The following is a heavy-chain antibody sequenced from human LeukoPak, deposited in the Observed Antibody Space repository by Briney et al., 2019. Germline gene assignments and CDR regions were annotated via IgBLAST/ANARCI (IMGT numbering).Heavy chain of an antibody. CDR3: ARTRTIAAHPGY. D-gene: IGHD6-6*01. V-gene: IGHV3-30-3*01. J-gene: IGHJ4*02. Sequence: GGSLRLSCAASGFTFSSYAMHWVRQAPGKGLEWVAVISYDGSNKYYADSVKGRFTISRDNSKNTLYLQMNSLRAEDMAVYYCARTRTIAAHPGYWGQGTLVTVSS. CDR2: ISYDGSNK. CDR1: GFTFSSYA.